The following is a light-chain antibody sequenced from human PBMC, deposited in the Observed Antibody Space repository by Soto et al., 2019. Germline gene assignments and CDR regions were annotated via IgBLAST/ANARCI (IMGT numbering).Light chain of an antibody. CDR2: DAS. Sequence: EFVWTQSPGTLSFSPGERATLSCTASQSVSSNLAWYQQSPGQAPRLLIFDASNKATGIPARFSGSGSGTDFTLTISSLEPEHFAVYYCQQHSNWPLTFGGGTKVDIK. CDR3: QQHSNWPLT. J-gene: IGKJ4*01. CDR1: QSVSSN. V-gene: IGKV3-11*01.